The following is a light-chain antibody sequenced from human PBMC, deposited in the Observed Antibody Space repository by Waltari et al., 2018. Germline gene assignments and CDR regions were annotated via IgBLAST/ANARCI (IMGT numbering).Light chain of an antibody. J-gene: IGLJ2*01. CDR2: SNN. CDR3: STWDDRLTGVV. CDR1: NSNIGSNT. Sequence: QSVLAQPPSASGTPGQRITISCSGSNSNIGSNTANWYQQFPGTAPRLLIYSNNQRPSGVPDRFSASKSGSSAALAIYGLHSEDEADYYCSTWDDRLTGVVFGGGTKVTVL. V-gene: IGLV1-44*01.